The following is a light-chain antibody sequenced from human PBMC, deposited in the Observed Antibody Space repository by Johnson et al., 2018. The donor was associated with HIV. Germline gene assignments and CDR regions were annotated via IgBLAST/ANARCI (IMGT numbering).Light chain of an antibody. J-gene: IGLJ1*01. CDR3: GTWDTSLSPGGV. V-gene: IGLV1-51*01. CDR2: DND. Sequence: QSVLTQPPSVSAAPGQRVTISCSGSSSNIGNNYVSWYQQLPGTAPKLLIYDNDKRPSGIPDRFSGSKSGTSATLGITGLQTGDEADYYCGTWDTSLSPGGVFGTGTKGSLL. CDR1: SSNIGNNY.